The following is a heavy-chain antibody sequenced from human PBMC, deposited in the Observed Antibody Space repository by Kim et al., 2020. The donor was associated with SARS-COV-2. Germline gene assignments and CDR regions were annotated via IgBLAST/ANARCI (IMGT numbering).Heavy chain of an antibody. J-gene: IGHJ4*02. CDR3: ARYAAFTMLDF. CDR2: ITYSGNV. D-gene: IGHD3-10*02. V-gene: IGHV4-39*01. CDR1: GGSMSSSSHY. Sequence: SETLSLTCTVSGGSMSSSSHYWGWIRQPPGKGLEWIGRITYSGNVIYNPSLKSRVTISINTPKNQFSLKVTSVTAADTAVYYCARYAAFTMLDFWGQGTL.